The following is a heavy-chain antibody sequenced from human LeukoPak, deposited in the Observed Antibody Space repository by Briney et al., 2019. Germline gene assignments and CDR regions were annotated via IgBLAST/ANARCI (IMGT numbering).Heavy chain of an antibody. CDR2: INHSGST. J-gene: IGHJ4*02. V-gene: IGHV4-34*01. CDR3: AGSHMYCSGGSCQSDY. Sequence: SETLSLTCAVYGGSFSGYYWSWIRQPPGKGLDWIGEINHSGSTNYNPSLKSRVTISIDTAKNQFSLKLSSVTAADTAVYYCAGSHMYCSGGSCQSDYWGQGTLVTVSS. D-gene: IGHD2-15*01. CDR1: GGSFSGYY.